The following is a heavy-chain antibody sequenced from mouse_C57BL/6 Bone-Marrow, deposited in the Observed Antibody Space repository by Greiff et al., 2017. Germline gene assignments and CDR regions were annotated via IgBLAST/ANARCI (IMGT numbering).Heavy chain of an antibody. CDR1: GFTFSDYG. Sequence: EVKLVESGGGLVKPGGSLKLSCAASGFTFSDYGMHWVRQAPEKGLEWVAYISSGSSTIYYADTVKGRFTISRDNAKNTLFLQMTSLKSEDTAMYYCARREGGSSPLFDYWGQGTTLTVSS. D-gene: IGHD1-1*01. CDR2: ISSGSSTI. V-gene: IGHV5-17*01. J-gene: IGHJ2*01. CDR3: ARREGGSSPLFDY.